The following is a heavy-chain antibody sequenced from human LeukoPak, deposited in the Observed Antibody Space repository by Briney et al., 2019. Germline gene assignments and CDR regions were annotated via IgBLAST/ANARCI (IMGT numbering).Heavy chain of an antibody. CDR3: ARDPPYYDSSGSYAFDI. V-gene: IGHV4-39*07. CDR2: IYYSGST. Sequence: SETLSLTCTVSGGSINSSSYYWGWIRQPPGKGLEWIGSIYYSGSTYYNPSLKSRVTISVDTSKNQFSLKLSSVTAADTAVYYCARDPPYYDSSGSYAFDIWGQGTMVTVSS. J-gene: IGHJ3*02. D-gene: IGHD3-22*01. CDR1: GGSINSSSYY.